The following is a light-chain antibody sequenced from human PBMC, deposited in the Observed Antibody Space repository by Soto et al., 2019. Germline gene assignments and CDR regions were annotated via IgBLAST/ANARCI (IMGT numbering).Light chain of an antibody. V-gene: IGLV2-14*01. CDR1: SSDVGGYNY. CDR3: SSYTSSSILV. CDR2: DVS. J-gene: IGLJ3*02. Sequence: QSALTQPASVSGSPGQSITISCTGTSSDVGGYNYVSWYQQHPGKAPKLMIYDVSNRPSGVSNRFSGSKSGKTASLTISGLQAEDEGDYYCSSYTSSSILVFGGGTKVTVL.